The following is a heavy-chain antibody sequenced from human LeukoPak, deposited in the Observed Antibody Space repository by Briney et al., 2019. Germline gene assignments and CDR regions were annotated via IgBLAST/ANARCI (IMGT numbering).Heavy chain of an antibody. Sequence: PSETLSLTCTVSGGSISSGGYYWSWIRQHPGKGLEWIVYIYYSGSTYYIPSLKSRVTISVDTSKNQFSLKLSSVTAADTAVYYCARDLAYYDFWSGYYPDAFDIWGQGTMVTVSS. V-gene: IGHV4-31*03. D-gene: IGHD3-3*01. J-gene: IGHJ3*02. CDR1: GGSISSGGYY. CDR3: ARDLAYYDFWSGYYPDAFDI. CDR2: IYYSGST.